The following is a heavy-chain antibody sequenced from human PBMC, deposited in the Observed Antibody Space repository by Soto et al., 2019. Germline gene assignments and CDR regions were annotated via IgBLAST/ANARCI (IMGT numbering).Heavy chain of an antibody. CDR2: ISSSGSTI. CDR3: ARSPGGRYFDWLFLWLDAFYI. CDR1: GFTFSDYY. J-gene: IGHJ3*02. Sequence: VQLVESGGGLVKPGGSLRLSCAASGFTFSDYYMSWIRQAPGKGLEWVSYISSSGSTIYYADPVKARFPTSRDIANNALYLQMNSLRAEDTAVYYCARSPGGRYFDWLFLWLDAFYIWGQGSMVTVSS. D-gene: IGHD3-9*01. V-gene: IGHV3-11*01.